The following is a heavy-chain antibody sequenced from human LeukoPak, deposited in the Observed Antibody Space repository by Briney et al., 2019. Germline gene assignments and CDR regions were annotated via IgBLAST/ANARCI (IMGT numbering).Heavy chain of an antibody. V-gene: IGHV3-30*18. Sequence: QPGGSLRLSCAASGFTFSSYEMNWVRQAPGKGLEWVAVISYDGSNKYYADSVKGRFTISRDNSKNTLYLQMNSLRAEDTAVYYCAKDYYSYARSDAFDIWGQGTMVTVSS. J-gene: IGHJ3*02. CDR2: ISYDGSNK. CDR1: GFTFSSYE. D-gene: IGHD5-18*01. CDR3: AKDYYSYARSDAFDI.